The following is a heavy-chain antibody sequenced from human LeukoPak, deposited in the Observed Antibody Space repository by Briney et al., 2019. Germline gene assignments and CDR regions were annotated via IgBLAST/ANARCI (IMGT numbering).Heavy chain of an antibody. CDR2: IRYDGSDK. J-gene: IGHJ4*02. V-gene: IGHV3-30*02. CDR3: AKDLGAPATKDPRFTPDY. Sequence: WGSLRLSSAASGFTFSYQGMHWVRQAPGKGLEWVAFIRYDGSDKYYADSVKGRFTISRDNSKNTLYLQMHSLRAEDTALYYCAKDLGAPATKDPRFTPDYWGQGALVTVSS. D-gene: IGHD2-2*01. CDR1: GFTFSYQG.